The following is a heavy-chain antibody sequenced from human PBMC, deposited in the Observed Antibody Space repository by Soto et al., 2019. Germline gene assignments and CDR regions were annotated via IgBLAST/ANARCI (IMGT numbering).Heavy chain of an antibody. V-gene: IGHV1-69*13. CDR3: ARSLCGGDCYSLVRDWFDP. Sequence: SVKVSCKASGGTFSSYAISWVRQAPGQGLEWMGGIIPIFGTANYAQKFQGRVTITADESTSTAYVELSSLRSEDTAVYYCARSLCGGDCYSLVRDWFDPWGQGTLVTVSS. CDR1: GGTFSSYA. J-gene: IGHJ5*02. D-gene: IGHD2-21*02. CDR2: IIPIFGTA.